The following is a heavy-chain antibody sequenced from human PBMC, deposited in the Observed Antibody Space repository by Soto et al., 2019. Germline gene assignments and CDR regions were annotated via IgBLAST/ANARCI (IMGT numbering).Heavy chain of an antibody. J-gene: IGHJ3*02. CDR3: ARSTPGNPFDI. Sequence: PGGSLRLSCAASGFTFNSYTMNWVRQPPGKGLEWVSSISAGGRSIYYTDSQKGRSTVSRDNSKNSLYLQMNSLRVDDTAVYYCARSTPGNPFDIWGQGTMVTVSS. D-gene: IGHD3-10*01. CDR1: GFTFNSYT. CDR2: ISAGGRSI. V-gene: IGHV3-21*01.